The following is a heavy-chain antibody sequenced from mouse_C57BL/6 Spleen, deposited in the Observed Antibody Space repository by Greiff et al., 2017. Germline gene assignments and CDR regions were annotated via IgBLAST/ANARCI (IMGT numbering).Heavy chain of an antibody. CDR2: IDPSDSYT. D-gene: IGHD1-2*01. J-gene: IGHJ1*03. V-gene: IGHV1-59*01. CDR3: ARRASLLRYWYFDV. CDR1: GYTFTSYW. Sequence: QVQLQQPGAELVRPGPSVKLSCKASGYTFTSYWMHWVKQRPGQGLEWIGVIDPSDSYTNYNQKFKGKATLTVDTSSSTAYMQLSSLTSEDSAVYYCARRASLLRYWYFDVWGTGTTVTVSS.